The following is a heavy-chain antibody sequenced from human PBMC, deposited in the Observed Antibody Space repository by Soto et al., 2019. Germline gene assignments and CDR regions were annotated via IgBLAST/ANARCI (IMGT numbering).Heavy chain of an antibody. J-gene: IGHJ6*02. CDR2: IIPIFGTA. Sequence: GASVKVSCKASGGTFSSYAISWVRQAPGQGLEWMGGIIPIFGTANYAQKFQGRVTITADESTSTAYMELSSLRSEDTAVYYCASGSSSSSDYYYYGMDVWGQGTTVTVSS. CDR3: ASGSSSSSDYYYYGMDV. D-gene: IGHD6-6*01. CDR1: GGTFSSYA. V-gene: IGHV1-69*13.